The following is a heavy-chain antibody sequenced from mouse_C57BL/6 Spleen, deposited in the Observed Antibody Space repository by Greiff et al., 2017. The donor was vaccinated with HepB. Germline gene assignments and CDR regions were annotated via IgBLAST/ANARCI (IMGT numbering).Heavy chain of an antibody. J-gene: IGHJ2*01. CDR3: ARDQNYSNSFDY. CDR2: ISDGGSYT. Sequence: EVKVVESGGGLVKPGGSLKLSCAASGFTFSSYAMSWVRQTPEKRLEWVATISDGGSYTYYPDNVKGRFTISRDNAKNNLYLQMSHLKSEDTAMYYCARDQNYSNSFDYWGQGTTLTVSS. D-gene: IGHD2-5*01. V-gene: IGHV5-4*01. CDR1: GFTFSSYA.